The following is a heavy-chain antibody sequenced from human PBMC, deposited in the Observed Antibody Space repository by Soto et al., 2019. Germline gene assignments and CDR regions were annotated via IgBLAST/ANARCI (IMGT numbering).Heavy chain of an antibody. Sequence: SQTLSLTCVISGDSVSSNRASWNLIRQSPSRGLEWLGRTYYRSKWYNDYAVSVKSRITISPDTSKNQVSLQLNSVTPEDTAVYYCARVWGMAVTGTRWFDSWGQGTLVTVSS. CDR3: ARVWGMAVTGTRWFDS. CDR1: GDSVSSNRAS. J-gene: IGHJ5*01. V-gene: IGHV6-1*01. D-gene: IGHD6-19*01. CDR2: TYYRSKWYN.